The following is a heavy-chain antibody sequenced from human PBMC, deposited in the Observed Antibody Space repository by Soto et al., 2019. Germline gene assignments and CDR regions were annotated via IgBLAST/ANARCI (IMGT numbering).Heavy chain of an antibody. Sequence: ASVKVSCKASGYTFTSYGISWVRQAPGQGLEWMGWISAYNGNTNYAQKLQGRVTMTTDTSTSTAYMELRSLRSDDTAVYYCARARSYYSNYDVGFWFDPWGQGTLVTVSA. CDR1: GYTFTSYG. J-gene: IGHJ5*02. V-gene: IGHV1-18*04. CDR3: ARARSYYSNYDVGFWFDP. D-gene: IGHD4-4*01. CDR2: ISAYNGNT.